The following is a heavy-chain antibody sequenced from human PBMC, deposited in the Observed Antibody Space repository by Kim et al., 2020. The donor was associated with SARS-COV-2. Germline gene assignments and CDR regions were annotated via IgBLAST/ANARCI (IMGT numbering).Heavy chain of an antibody. CDR2: INPISSHI. J-gene: IGHJ6*02. V-gene: IGHV3-21*01. CDR3: ARESVEPARNSGMDV. CDR1: GFTFSTSG. D-gene: IGHD1-1*01. Sequence: GGSLRLSCAASGFTFSTSGMNWARQAPGKGLEWVSQINPISSHIYYADSVRGRFTISRDNAKNTLYLQMNDLRVEDTAVYYCARESVEPARNSGMDVWGQGTMVTVSS.